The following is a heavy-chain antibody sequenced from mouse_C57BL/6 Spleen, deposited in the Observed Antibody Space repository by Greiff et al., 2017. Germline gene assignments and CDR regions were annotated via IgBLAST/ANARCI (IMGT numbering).Heavy chain of an antibody. CDR3: ARGRRYFDV. D-gene: IGHD1-2*01. Sequence: VQLQQSGPELVKPGASVKISCKASGYTFADYYINWVKQRPGQGLEWIGWIFPGSGSTYYNEKFKGKATLTVDKSSSTVYMLLSSLTSEDSAVYFCARGRRYFDVWGTGTTVTVSS. V-gene: IGHV1-75*01. J-gene: IGHJ1*03. CDR2: IFPGSGST. CDR1: GYTFADYY.